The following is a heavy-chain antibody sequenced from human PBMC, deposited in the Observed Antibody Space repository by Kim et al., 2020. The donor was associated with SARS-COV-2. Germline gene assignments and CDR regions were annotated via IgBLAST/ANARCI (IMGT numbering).Heavy chain of an antibody. V-gene: IGHV1-18*01. CDR2: ISAYNGNT. CDR1: GYTFTSYG. Sequence: ASVKVSCKASGYTFTSYGISWVRQAPGQGLEWMGWISAYNGNTNYAQKLQGRVTMTTDTSTSTAYMELRSLRSDDTAVYYCAIAARPDYYMDVWGKGTMVTVSS. CDR3: AIAARPDYYMDV. D-gene: IGHD6-6*01. J-gene: IGHJ6*03.